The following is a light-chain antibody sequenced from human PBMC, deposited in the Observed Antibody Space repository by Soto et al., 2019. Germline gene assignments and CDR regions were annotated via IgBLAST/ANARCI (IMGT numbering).Light chain of an antibody. J-gene: IGKJ2*01. Sequence: DIQMTQSPSTLSASVGDGVTTTCRASQSISTWLAWYQQKPGKAPKLLIYDASTLESGVPSRFSGSGSGTEFTLTISSLQPDDFATYYCQQYSIYWNTFGQGTKLEIK. V-gene: IGKV1-5*01. CDR2: DAS. CDR3: QQYSIYWNT. CDR1: QSISTW.